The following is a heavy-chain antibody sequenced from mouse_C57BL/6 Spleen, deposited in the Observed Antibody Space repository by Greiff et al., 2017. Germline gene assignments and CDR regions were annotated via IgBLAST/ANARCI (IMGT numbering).Heavy chain of an antibody. CDR2: IRNKANNHAT. D-gene: IGHD2-2*01. V-gene: IGHV6-6*01. CDR1: GFTFSDAW. CDR3: TTYGYDPWFAY. J-gene: IGHJ3*01. Sequence: DVMLVESGGGLVQPGGSMKLSCAASGFTFSDAWMDWVRQSPEKGLEWVAEIRNKANNHATYYAESVKGRFTISRDDSKSSVYLQMNSLRAEDTGSYYCTTYGYDPWFAYWGQGTLVTVSA.